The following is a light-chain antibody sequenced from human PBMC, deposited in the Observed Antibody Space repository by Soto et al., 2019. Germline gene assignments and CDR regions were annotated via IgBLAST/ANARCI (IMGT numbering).Light chain of an antibody. Sequence: ETVLTQSPGTVSLSPGERATLSCRTSQSVNSNYLAWYQQKHGQAPRLLIYCVFNRATGIPDRFSCSGSGTALILTLSGLEPEDCAVCECQRYDGSPRTFGRGNKREIK. J-gene: IGKJ2*01. CDR1: QSVNSNY. CDR3: QRYDGSPRT. V-gene: IGKV3-20*01. CDR2: CVF.